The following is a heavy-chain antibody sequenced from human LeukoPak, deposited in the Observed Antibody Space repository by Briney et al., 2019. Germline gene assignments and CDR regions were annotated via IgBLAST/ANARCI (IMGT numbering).Heavy chain of an antibody. CDR2: IRGSGGYT. J-gene: IGHJ6*03. CDR3: AKAFSRVLTPARNYYYMDV. V-gene: IGHV3-23*01. Sequence: PGGSLRLSCGASGFTFSSSAMSWVRQAPGKGLEWVSSIRGSGGYTNYADSVKGRFTISRDNSKNTLFLQMSSLRAEDTGVYYCAKAFSRVLTPARNYYYMDVWGKGTTVTVSS. CDR1: GFTFSSSA. D-gene: IGHD3-3*01.